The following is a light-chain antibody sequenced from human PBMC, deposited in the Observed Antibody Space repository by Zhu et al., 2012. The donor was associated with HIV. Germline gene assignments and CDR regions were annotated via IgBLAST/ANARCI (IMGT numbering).Light chain of an antibody. J-gene: IGKJ1*01. V-gene: IGKV3-20*01. Sequence: IVLTQSPDTLSLSPGERVTLSCRASQTINTNNLAWYQQRPGQAPRLLIHGASRRVXGIPDRFSGSGSATDFTLTISRLEPEDFGVYYCHQYGSSPWTFGPGTKVEIK. CDR3: HQYGSSPWT. CDR2: GAS. CDR1: QTINTNN.